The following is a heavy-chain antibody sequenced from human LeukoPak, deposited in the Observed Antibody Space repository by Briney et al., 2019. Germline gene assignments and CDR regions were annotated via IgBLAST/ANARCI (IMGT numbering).Heavy chain of an antibody. Sequence: ASVKVSCKASGYTLTGYYMHWVRQAPGQGLEWMGWINPNSGGTNYAQKFQGRVTMTRDTSISTAYMELSRLRSDDTAVYYCVREEGYCSSTSCSALFDYWGQGTLVTVSS. V-gene: IGHV1-2*02. CDR2: INPNSGGT. CDR3: VREEGYCSSTSCSALFDY. CDR1: GYTLTGYY. J-gene: IGHJ4*02. D-gene: IGHD2-2*01.